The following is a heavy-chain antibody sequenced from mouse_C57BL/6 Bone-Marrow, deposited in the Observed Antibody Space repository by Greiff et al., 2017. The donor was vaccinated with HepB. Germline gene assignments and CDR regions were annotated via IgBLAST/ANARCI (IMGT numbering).Heavy chain of an antibody. D-gene: IGHD1-2*01. V-gene: IGHV6-3*01. Sequence: EVKVEESGGGLVQPGGSMKLSCVASGFTFSNYWMNWDRQSPEKGLEWVAQIRLKSDNYATHYAESVKGRFTISRDDSKSSVYLQMNNLRAEDTGIYYCTGRGTAYYFDYWGQGTTLTVSS. CDR3: TGRGTAYYFDY. J-gene: IGHJ2*01. CDR2: IRLKSDNYAT. CDR1: GFTFSNYW.